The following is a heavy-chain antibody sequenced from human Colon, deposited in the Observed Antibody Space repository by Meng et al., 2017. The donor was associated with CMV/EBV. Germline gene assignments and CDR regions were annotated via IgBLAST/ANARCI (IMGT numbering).Heavy chain of an antibody. J-gene: IGHJ4*02. D-gene: IGHD3-16*01. Sequence: SETLSLTCTVSAGSINTDSYYWAWIRQPPGKGLEWIGTIYFSGSTYYNPSLRSRVTMSVDTSRNQFSLNLNSVTAADTAVYHCARSLGEDASTWGLFDYWGQGTLVTVSS. CDR3: ARSLGEDASTWGLFDY. V-gene: IGHV4-39*07. CDR2: IYFSGST. CDR1: AGSINTDSYY.